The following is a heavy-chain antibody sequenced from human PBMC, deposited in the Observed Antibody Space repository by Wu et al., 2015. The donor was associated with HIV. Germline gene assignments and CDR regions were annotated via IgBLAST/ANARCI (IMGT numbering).Heavy chain of an antibody. J-gene: IGHJ6*03. D-gene: IGHD1-1*01. Sequence: QVQLVQSGAEVKKPGSSVKVSCKASGGTFSSYAISWVRQAPGQGLEWMGGIIPIFGTANYAQKFQGRVTITADESTSTAYMELSSLRSEDTAVYYCARDLFSAQIGTDYYYYYLHGRLGAKGPRSPSP. V-gene: IGHV1-69*12. CDR2: IIPIFGTA. CDR3: ARDLFSAQIGTDYYYYYLHGR. CDR1: GGTFSSYA.